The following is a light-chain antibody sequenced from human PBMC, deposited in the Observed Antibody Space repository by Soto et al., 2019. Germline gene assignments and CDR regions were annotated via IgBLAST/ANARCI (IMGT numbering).Light chain of an antibody. Sequence: DIQMTQSPSSLSASVGDRVTITCRASQSISSYLNWYQQKPGKAPKLLIYAASSLQSGVPSRFSGSGSGTDFTLTISSLQPVDVSTYYCQQRYSTPWTFGQGTKVEIK. CDR2: AAS. CDR3: QQRYSTPWT. V-gene: IGKV1-39*01. CDR1: QSISSY. J-gene: IGKJ1*01.